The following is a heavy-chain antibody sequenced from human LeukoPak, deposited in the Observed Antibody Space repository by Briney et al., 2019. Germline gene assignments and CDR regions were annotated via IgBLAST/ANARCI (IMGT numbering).Heavy chain of an antibody. CDR1: GYTLTSYG. CDR2: ISGYNGKT. D-gene: IGHD3-10*01. J-gene: IGHJ5*02. V-gene: IGHV1-18*01. CDR3: ARRELLVRSWFDP. Sequence: ASVKVSCKASGYTLTSYGISWVRQAPGQGLEWMGWISGYNGKTDYAQEFQGRVTMTTDTSTTTAYMELRSLRSDDTAVYYCARRELLVRSWFDPWGQGTLVTVSS.